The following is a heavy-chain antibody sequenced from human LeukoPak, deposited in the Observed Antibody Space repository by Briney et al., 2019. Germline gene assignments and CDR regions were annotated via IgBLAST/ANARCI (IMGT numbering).Heavy chain of an antibody. CDR3: ARVFKSYFDY. CDR2: IYYSGST. D-gene: IGHD3-9*01. CDR1: GGSISSGGYY. V-gene: IGHV4-31*03. Sequence: PPETMSLTCSISGGSISSGGYYWSWIRKHPGKGLEWIGYIYYSGSTYYNPSLKSRVTISVDTSKNQFSLKLSSVTAADTAVYYCARVFKSYFDYWGQGTLVTVSS. J-gene: IGHJ4*02.